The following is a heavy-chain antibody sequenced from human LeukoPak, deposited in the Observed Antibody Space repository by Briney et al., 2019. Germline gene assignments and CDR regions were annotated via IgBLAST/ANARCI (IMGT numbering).Heavy chain of an antibody. J-gene: IGHJ4*02. CDR1: GDSVSSNSAA. CDR2: TYYRSKWYN. Sequence: SQTLSLTCVISGDSVSSNSAAWNWIRQSPSRGLEWLGRTYYRSKWYNDYVVSVKSRITINPDTSKNQFSLKLSSVTAADTAVYYCARDLLASKYFDYWGQGTLVTVSS. CDR3: ARDLLASKYFDY. V-gene: IGHV6-1*01.